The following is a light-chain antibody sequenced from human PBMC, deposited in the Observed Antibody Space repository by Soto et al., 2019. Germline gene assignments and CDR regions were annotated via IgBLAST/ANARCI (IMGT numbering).Light chain of an antibody. V-gene: IGKV3-20*01. CDR3: QQFGISPLT. CDR1: QSVSSSY. CDR2: GAS. J-gene: IGKJ4*01. Sequence: EIVLTQSPATLSLSPGERATLSCRASQSVSSSYLAWYQQKPGQAPRLLIYGASSRATGIPDRFSGSGSGTDFTLTITRLEPEDFAVYYCQQFGISPLTFGGGTKVEIK.